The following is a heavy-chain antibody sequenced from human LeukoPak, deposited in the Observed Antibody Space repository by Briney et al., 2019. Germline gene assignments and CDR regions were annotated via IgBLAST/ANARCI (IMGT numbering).Heavy chain of an antibody. CDR1: GFTFSNYP. V-gene: IGHV3-30-3*01. D-gene: IGHD3-22*01. CDR2: ISYDGNEK. Sequence: GGSLRLSCAASGFTFSNYPMHWVRQAPGKGLEWVAVISYDGNEKHYADPVKGRFTISRDNSKNTLYLQMNSLRAEDTAVYYCAQAVGGYYYDSSGYYPGYWGQGTLVTVSS. CDR3: AQAVGGYYYDSSGYYPGY. J-gene: IGHJ4*02.